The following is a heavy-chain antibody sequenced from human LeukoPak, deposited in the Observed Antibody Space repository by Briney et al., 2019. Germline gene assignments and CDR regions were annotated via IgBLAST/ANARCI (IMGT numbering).Heavy chain of an antibody. Sequence: ASVKVSCKASGYTFTGHSMHWVRQAPGQGLEWMGWITPNSGGTNYAQNFQGRVTMTRDTSISTAYMELSRLRSDDTAVYYCASQIGSSWYYDAFDIWGQGTMVTVSS. V-gene: IGHV1-2*02. D-gene: IGHD6-13*01. CDR3: ASQIGSSWYYDAFDI. CDR1: GYTFTGHS. J-gene: IGHJ3*02. CDR2: ITPNSGGT.